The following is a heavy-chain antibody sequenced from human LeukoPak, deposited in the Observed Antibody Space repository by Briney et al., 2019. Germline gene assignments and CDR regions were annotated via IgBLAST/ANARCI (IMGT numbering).Heavy chain of an antibody. CDR3: ASYYGAYGGFDY. CDR2: ISYDGSNK. CDR1: GFTFSSYA. J-gene: IGHJ4*02. D-gene: IGHD3-10*01. Sequence: PGGSLRLSCAASGFTFSSYAMHWARQAPGKGLEWVAVISYDGSNKYYADSVKGRFTISRDNSKNTLYLQMNSLRAEDTAVYYCASYYGAYGGFDYWGQGTLVTVSS. V-gene: IGHV3-30*04.